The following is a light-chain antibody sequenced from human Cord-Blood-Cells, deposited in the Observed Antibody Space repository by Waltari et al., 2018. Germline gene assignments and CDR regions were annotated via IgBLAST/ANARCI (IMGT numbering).Light chain of an antibody. CDR1: QSISSW. J-gene: IGKJ3*01. V-gene: IGKV1-5*03. Sequence: DIQMTQSPSTLSASVGDRVTITCRASQSISSWLAWYQQKPGKAPKLLIYKASSLESWVPSRFSGSGSGTEFTLTISSLQPDDFATYYCQQYNSYIFTFGPGTKVDIK. CDR2: KAS. CDR3: QQYNSYIFT.